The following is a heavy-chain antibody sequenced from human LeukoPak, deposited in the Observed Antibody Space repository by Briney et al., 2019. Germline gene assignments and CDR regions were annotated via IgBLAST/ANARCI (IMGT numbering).Heavy chain of an antibody. V-gene: IGHV3-30*03. Sequence: PGGSLRLSCAASGFTLSNYDMHWVRQAPGKGLEWVAVISYDGSNKYYADSVKGRFTISRDNSKNTLYLQMNSPRAEDTAVYYCARTYNYDIWALDYWGQGTLVTVSS. CDR3: ARTYNYDIWALDY. CDR2: ISYDGSNK. J-gene: IGHJ4*02. CDR1: GFTLSNYD. D-gene: IGHD3-9*01.